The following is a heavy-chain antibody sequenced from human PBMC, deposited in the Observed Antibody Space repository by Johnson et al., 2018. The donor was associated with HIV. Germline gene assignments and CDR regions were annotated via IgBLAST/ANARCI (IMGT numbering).Heavy chain of an antibody. CDR2: ISYDGSNK. V-gene: IGHV3-30*03. D-gene: IGHD3-22*01. Sequence: QVQLVESGGGVVQPGRSLRLSCAASGFTFSSYDMHWVRQAPGKGLEWVALISYDGSNKYYADSVKGRFTISRDNSKNTLYLQMNSLKVEDTAVYYCSSPWYYDMYAFDIWGQGTLVTVSS. CDR1: GFTFSSYD. J-gene: IGHJ3*02. CDR3: SSPWYYDMYAFDI.